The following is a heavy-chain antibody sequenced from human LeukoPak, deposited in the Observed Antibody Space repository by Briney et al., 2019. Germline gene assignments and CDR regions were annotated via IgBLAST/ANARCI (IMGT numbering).Heavy chain of an antibody. J-gene: IGHJ4*02. V-gene: IGHV3-30*18. D-gene: IGHD4-17*01. Sequence: PGGSLRLSCAATGFGFSNYGMHWVRQAPGKGLEWVAVISYGGSNKDYADSVKGRFTLSRDNSKNTLYLQMNSLRAEDTAVYYCAKDRAYGDLFLDYWGQGTLVTVSS. CDR3: AKDRAYGDLFLDY. CDR1: GFGFSNYG. CDR2: ISYGGSNK.